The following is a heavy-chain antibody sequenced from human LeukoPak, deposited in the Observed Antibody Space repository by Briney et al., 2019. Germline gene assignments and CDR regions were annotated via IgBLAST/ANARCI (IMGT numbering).Heavy chain of an antibody. CDR1: GGSISSSSYY. CDR3: ASRYSSSWSEGYFDY. J-gene: IGHJ4*02. CDR2: IYYSGSP. D-gene: IGHD6-13*01. V-gene: IGHV4-39*01. Sequence: PSETLSLTCTVSGGSISSSSYYWGWIRQPPGKGLEWIGSIYYSGSPYYNPSLKSRVTVSVDTARNQFSLKLTSVTAADTAVYYCASRYSSSWSEGYFDYWGQGTLVTVSS.